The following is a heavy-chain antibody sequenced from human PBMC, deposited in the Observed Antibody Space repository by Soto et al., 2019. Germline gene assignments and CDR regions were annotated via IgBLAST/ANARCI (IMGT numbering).Heavy chain of an antibody. CDR2: IIPFVGTT. V-gene: IGHV1-69*08. D-gene: IGHD4-17*01. Sequence: QVQLVQSGAEVKKPGSSVKVSCKASGGTFSTYTFSWVRQAPGQGLEWMGRIIPFVGTTNYAEKVQGRVTITADKSTSTAYMELSSLRSEDTAVYYWAREDCDDYYFDYWGQGTLVTVSS. J-gene: IGHJ4*02. CDR3: AREDCDDYYFDY. CDR1: GGTFSTYT.